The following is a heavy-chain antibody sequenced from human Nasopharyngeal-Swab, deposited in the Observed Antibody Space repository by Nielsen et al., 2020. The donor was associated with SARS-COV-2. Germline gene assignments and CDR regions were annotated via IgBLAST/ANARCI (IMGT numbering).Heavy chain of an antibody. V-gene: IGHV1-46*01. CDR2: INPNGGST. D-gene: IGHD3-22*01. J-gene: IGHJ4*02. Sequence: ASVKVSCKASGYTFTSYYMHWVRQAPGQGLEWMGKINPNGGSTTYAQKFQGRVTMTRDTSTSTVYMELSSLRSEDTAIYYCARDRQDSSGYEPFDYWGQGTLVTVSS. CDR1: GYTFTSYY. CDR3: ARDRQDSSGYEPFDY.